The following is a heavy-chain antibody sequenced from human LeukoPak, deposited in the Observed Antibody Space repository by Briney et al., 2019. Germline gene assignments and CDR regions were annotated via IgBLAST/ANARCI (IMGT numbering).Heavy chain of an antibody. V-gene: IGHV4-59*01. CDR1: GGSISSYY. CDR2: IYYSGST. J-gene: IGHJ5*02. CDR3: ARVSFEGPSRWFDP. Sequence: SETLSLTCTVSGGSISSYYWSWIRQPPGKGLEWIGYIYYSGSTNYNPSLKSRVTISVDTSKNQFSLKLSSVTAADTAVYYCARVSFEGPSRWFDPWGQGTLVTVSS.